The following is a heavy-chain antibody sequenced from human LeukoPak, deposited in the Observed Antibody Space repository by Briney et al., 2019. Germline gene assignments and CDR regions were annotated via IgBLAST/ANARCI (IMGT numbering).Heavy chain of an antibody. CDR1: GDSVFSNSS. D-gene: IGHD5-18*01. Sequence: SQTPSLTCAISGDSVFSNSSWNWIRQSPSRGLEWLGRTYYRSKWYNDYGVSVKSRININPDTSKNHFSLQLSSVTPEDTAVYYCVRGGQGDGHSADEGFDIWGQGTMVTVS. CDR2: TYYRSKWYN. CDR3: VRGGQGDGHSADEGFDI. V-gene: IGHV6-1*01. J-gene: IGHJ3*02.